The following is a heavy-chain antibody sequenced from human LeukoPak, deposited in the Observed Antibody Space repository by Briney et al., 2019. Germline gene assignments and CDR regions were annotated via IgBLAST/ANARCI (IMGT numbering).Heavy chain of an antibody. D-gene: IGHD3-3*01. V-gene: IGHV3-53*01. CDR2: IYSGGST. CDR3: ARARILAVYYYMDV. Sequence: QAGGSLRLSCAASGFTVSSNYMSWVRQAPGKGLEWVSVIYSGGSTYYADSVKGRFSISRDNSKNTLYLQMNSLRAEDTAVYYCARARILAVYYYMDVWGKGTTVTVSS. CDR1: GFTVSSNY. J-gene: IGHJ6*03.